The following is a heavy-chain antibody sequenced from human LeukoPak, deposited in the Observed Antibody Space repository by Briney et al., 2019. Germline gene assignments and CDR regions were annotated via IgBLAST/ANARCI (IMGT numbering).Heavy chain of an antibody. CDR1: GFSFSTSA. J-gene: IGHJ4*02. CDR3: ARGGRVQRTDF. Sequence: PGGSLRLSCAASGFSFSTSAMTWVRQAPGQGLEWVSTISNVGRDTYYADSVKGPFSISRNNSRNTLYLQMHSLRADDTAIYYCARGGRVQRTDFWGQGTPVTVSS. CDR2: ISNVGRDT. D-gene: IGHD1-1*01. V-gene: IGHV3-23*01.